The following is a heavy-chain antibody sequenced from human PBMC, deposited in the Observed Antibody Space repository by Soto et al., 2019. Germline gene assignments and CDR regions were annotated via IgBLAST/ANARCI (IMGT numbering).Heavy chain of an antibody. CDR3: ARHDMGYSYAPFDY. Sequence: ETLSLTCTVSVGSISSSSYYGGWIREPPGKRLEWIGSVYYSGSTYYNPSLKSRVTVSVDTSKNQFSLKLSSVTAADTAVYYCARHDMGYSYAPFDYWGQGTLVTVSS. V-gene: IGHV4-39*01. CDR2: VYYSGST. D-gene: IGHD5-18*01. CDR1: VGSISSSSYY. J-gene: IGHJ4*02.